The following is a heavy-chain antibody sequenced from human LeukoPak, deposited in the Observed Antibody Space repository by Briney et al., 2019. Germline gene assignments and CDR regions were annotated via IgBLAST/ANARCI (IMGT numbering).Heavy chain of an antibody. CDR2: IIPIFGTA. CDR1: GGTFSSYA. CDR3: ARSLGYCSGGSCYSGGYGMDV. J-gene: IGHJ6*02. Sequence: SVKVSCKASGGTFSSYAISWVRQAPGQGLEWMGGIIPIFGTANYAQKFQGRVTITADESTSTAYMELSSLRSEDTAVYYCARSLGYCSGGSCYSGGYGMDVWGQGTTVTVSS. D-gene: IGHD2-15*01. V-gene: IGHV1-69*13.